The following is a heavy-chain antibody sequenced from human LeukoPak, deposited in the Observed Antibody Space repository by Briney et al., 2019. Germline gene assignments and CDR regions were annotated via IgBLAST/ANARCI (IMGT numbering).Heavy chain of an antibody. J-gene: IGHJ4*02. CDR2: ISSSSSII. V-gene: IGHV3-48*04. Sequence: GGSLRLSCAASGFTFNGYDMNWVRQAPGKGLEWVSYISSSSSIIYYADSVKGRFTISRDNAKNSLYLQMNSLRAEDTALYYCARDSPEGYYFDYWGQGTLVTVSS. D-gene: IGHD1-14*01. CDR1: GFTFNGYD. CDR3: ARDSPEGYYFDY.